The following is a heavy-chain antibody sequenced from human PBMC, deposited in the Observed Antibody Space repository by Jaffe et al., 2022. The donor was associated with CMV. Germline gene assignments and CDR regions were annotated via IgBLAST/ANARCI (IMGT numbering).Heavy chain of an antibody. V-gene: IGHV3-48*03. CDR3: ASKNGDYMGYYYYMDV. Sequence: EVQLVESGGGLVQPGGSLRLSCAASGFTFSSYEMNWVRQAPGKGLEWVSYISSSGSTIYYADSVKGRFTISRDNAKNSLYLQMNSLRAEDTAVYYCASKNGDYMGYYYYMDVWGKGTTVTVSS. J-gene: IGHJ6*03. D-gene: IGHD4-17*01. CDR1: GFTFSSYE. CDR2: ISSSGSTI.